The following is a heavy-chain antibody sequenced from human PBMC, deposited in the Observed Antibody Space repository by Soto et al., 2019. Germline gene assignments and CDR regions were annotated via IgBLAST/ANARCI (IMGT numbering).Heavy chain of an antibody. Sequence: QITLNESGPSQVKPRQTLTLTCTFSGFSLTTSGVGVGWIRQSPGKAPEWLALIYWDDDKRYSPSLKSRLTNTKDTSKSQVVQTMADLDPVQTATYYCVNSVLRTVFGVVTTSAIYFDFWCQGPTVAVSS. D-gene: IGHD3-3*01. CDR1: GFSLTTSGVG. CDR2: IYWDDDK. CDR3: VNSVLRTVFGVVTTSAIYFDF. J-gene: IGHJ4*02. V-gene: IGHV2-5*02.